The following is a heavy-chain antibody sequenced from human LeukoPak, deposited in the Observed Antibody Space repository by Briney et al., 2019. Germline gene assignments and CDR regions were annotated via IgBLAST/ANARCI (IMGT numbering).Heavy chain of an antibody. V-gene: IGHV4-59*01. CDR2: IYYSGST. CDR3: ARSPAGMMTTYGPRYDY. J-gene: IGHJ4*02. CDR1: GGSISSYY. Sequence: SETLSLTCTVSGGSISSYYWSWIRQPPGKGLEWIGYIYYSGSTNYNPSLKSRVTLSVDTSKNQFSLKLSSVTAADTAVYYCARSPAGMMTTYGPRYDYWGQGTLVTVSS. D-gene: IGHD4-17*01.